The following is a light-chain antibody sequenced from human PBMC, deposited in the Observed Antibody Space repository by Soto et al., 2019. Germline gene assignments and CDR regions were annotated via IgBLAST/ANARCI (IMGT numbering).Light chain of an antibody. CDR1: QSVSSSY. Sequence: EIVLTQSPGTLSLSPGERATLSCRASQSVSSSYLAWYQQKPGQAPRLLIYDASSRATGIPDRFSGSGSGTDFTLTISRLEPEDFAVYYRQQYGSSPGTFGQGTKVEIK. CDR2: DAS. V-gene: IGKV3-20*01. J-gene: IGKJ1*01. CDR3: QQYGSSPGT.